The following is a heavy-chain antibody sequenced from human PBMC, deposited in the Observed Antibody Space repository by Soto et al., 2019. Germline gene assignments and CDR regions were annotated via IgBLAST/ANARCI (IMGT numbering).Heavy chain of an antibody. D-gene: IGHD1-7*01. Sequence: GGSLRLSCAASGFTFSSYGMHWVRQAPGKGLEWVAFISYDGTNKYYADSVKGRFTISRDNSKNTLYLQMNSLRAEDTAVYYCAKDRGNWNFVGLCDYWGQGTLVTVSS. CDR2: ISYDGTNK. V-gene: IGHV3-30*18. J-gene: IGHJ4*02. CDR3: AKDRGNWNFVGLCDY. CDR1: GFTFSSYG.